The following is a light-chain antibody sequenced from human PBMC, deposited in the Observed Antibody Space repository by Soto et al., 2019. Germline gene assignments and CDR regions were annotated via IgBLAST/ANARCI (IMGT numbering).Light chain of an antibody. J-gene: IGKJ2*01. Sequence: EVVLTQSPGTLSLFPGDRTTLSCRARQTVTSNDLARYHQKPGQAPRIIIYGASSRATDIPDRFSGSGSGTDFTLTISRMEPEDFALYYCRQYVSLPVTFGLGTNLQI. CDR1: QTVTSND. CDR3: RQYVSLPVT. V-gene: IGKV3-20*01. CDR2: GAS.